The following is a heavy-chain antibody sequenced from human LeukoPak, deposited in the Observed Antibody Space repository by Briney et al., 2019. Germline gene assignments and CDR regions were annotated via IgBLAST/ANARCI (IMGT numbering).Heavy chain of an antibody. D-gene: IGHD2/OR15-2a*01. J-gene: IGHJ4*02. CDR3: ARDPQPTLSYGY. CDR1: GGTFSSYA. V-gene: IGHV1-69*05. Sequence: SVKVSCKASGGTFSSYAISWVRQAPGQGLEWMGRIIPIFGTANYAQKFQGRVTITTDESTSTAYMELSSLRSEDTAVYYCARDPQPTLSYGYWGQRTLVTVSS. CDR2: IIPIFGTA.